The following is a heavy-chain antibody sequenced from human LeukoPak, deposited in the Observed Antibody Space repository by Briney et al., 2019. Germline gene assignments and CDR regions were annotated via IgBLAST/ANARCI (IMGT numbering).Heavy chain of an antibody. J-gene: IGHJ4*02. CDR1: GGSISSGGYY. CDR3: ARGLIMAVAGRGEFHY. Sequence: PSETLSLTCTVSGGSISSGGYYWSWIRQHPGKGLEWIGYIYYSGSTNYNPSLKSRVTISVDTSKNQFSLKLSSVTAADTAVYYCARGLIMAVAGRGEFHYWGQGTLVTVSS. D-gene: IGHD6-13*01. CDR2: IYYSGST. V-gene: IGHV4-61*08.